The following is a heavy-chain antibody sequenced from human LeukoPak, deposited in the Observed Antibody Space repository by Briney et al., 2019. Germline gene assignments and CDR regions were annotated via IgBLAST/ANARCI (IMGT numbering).Heavy chain of an antibody. J-gene: IGHJ3*02. CDR2: IYTSGST. CDR3: ARDRGSLWFGELFDAFDI. Sequence: SETLSLACTVSGGSISSGSYYWSWIRQPAGKGLEWIGRIYTSGSTNYNPSLKSRVTISVDTSKNQFSLKLSSVTAADTAVYYCARDRGSLWFGELFDAFDIWGQGTMVTVSS. D-gene: IGHD3-10*01. V-gene: IGHV4-61*02. CDR1: GGSISSGSYY.